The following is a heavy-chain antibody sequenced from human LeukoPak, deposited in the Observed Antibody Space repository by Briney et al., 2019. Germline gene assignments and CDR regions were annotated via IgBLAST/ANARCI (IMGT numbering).Heavy chain of an antibody. CDR2: ITSSSSSI. J-gene: IGHJ4*02. CDR1: GFTFSGYS. Sequence: GGSLRLSCAASGFTFSGYSMNWFRQAPGAGLEWISYITSSSSSIDYADSVRGRLTVSRDNAKNSLHLQMNSLRAEDTAVYYCARDQPMIDWGQGTLVTVSS. V-gene: IGHV3-48*04. D-gene: IGHD3-16*01. CDR3: ARDQPMID.